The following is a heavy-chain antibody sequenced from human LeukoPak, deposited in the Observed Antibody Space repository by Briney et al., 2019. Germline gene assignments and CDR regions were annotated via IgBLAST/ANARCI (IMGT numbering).Heavy chain of an antibody. Sequence: TETLSLTCTVSGGSISTSSYYWGWIRQPPGKGLEWIGRIYYSGYTYYNPSLKSRVTISVDTSKNQLSLKLSSVSAADTAVYYCARQDSSSFDSWGQGTLVTVSS. CDR1: GGSISTSSYY. CDR3: ARQDSSSFDS. D-gene: IGHD6-6*01. CDR2: IYYSGYT. V-gene: IGHV4-39*01. J-gene: IGHJ4*02.